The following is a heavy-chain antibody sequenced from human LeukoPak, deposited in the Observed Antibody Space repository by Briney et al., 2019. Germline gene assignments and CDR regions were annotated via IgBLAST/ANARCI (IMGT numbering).Heavy chain of an antibody. V-gene: IGHV3-23*01. D-gene: IGHD1-1*01. J-gene: IGHJ3*02. Sequence: PGGSLRLSCAASGFTFSSYAMSWVRQAPGEGLEWVSAISGSGGSTYYADSVKGRFTISRDNSKNTLYLQMNSLRAEDTAVYYRAKGYEGAFDIWGQGTMVTVSS. CDR1: GFTFSSYA. CDR2: ISGSGGST. CDR3: AKGYEGAFDI.